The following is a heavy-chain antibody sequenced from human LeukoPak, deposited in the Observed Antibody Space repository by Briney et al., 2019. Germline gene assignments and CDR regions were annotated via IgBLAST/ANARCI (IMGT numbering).Heavy chain of an antibody. CDR1: GYSISSGYF. V-gene: IGHV4-38-2*02. J-gene: IGHJ4*02. CDR3: TREVRGSTFPDY. CDR2: THHSGAT. Sequence: KASETLSLTCSVSGYSISSGYFWGWIRQPPGKGPEWIATTHHSGATYHNPSLKSRVTLSVDTSKNQVSLKMTSVTAADTAVYYCTREVRGSTFPDYWGQGTLVTVSS. D-gene: IGHD3-10*01.